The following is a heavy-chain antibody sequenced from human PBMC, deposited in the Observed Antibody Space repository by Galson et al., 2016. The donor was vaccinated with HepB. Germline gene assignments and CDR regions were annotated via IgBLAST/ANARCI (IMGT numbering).Heavy chain of an antibody. V-gene: IGHV1-2*04. CDR1: GYTFTGYY. D-gene: IGHD2-2*01. Sequence: SVKVSCKASGYTFTGYYIHWVRQAPGQGLEWMGWINPNSGGTNYAQKFQGWVTMTRDTSISTAYMELSRLRSDDTAVYYCARAGIVVIPAAIMNYYYGMDVWGQGTTVTVSS. CDR2: INPNSGGT. J-gene: IGHJ6*02. CDR3: ARAGIVVIPAAIMNYYYGMDV.